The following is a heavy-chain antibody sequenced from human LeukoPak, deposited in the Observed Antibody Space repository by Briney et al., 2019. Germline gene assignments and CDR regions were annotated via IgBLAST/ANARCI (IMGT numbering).Heavy chain of an antibody. CDR1: GGPISSSNW. D-gene: IGHD2-2*01. V-gene: IGHV4-4*02. J-gene: IGHJ5*02. Sequence: SSETLSLTCAVSGGPISSSNWWSWVRHPPGKGLEWIGEIYHSGSTNYNPSLKSRVTISVDKSKNQFSLKLSSVTAADTAVYYCARESEGYCSSTSCQEVGFDPWGQGTLSPSPQ. CDR2: IYHSGST. CDR3: ARESEGYCSSTSCQEVGFDP.